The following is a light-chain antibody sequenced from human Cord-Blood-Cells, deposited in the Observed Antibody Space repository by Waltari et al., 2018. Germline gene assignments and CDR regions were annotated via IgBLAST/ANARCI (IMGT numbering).Light chain of an antibody. J-gene: IGLJ3*02. V-gene: IGLV2-23*02. Sequence: QSALTQPASVSGSPGQSITLSRTGTRSDVGSYNLVSWYQQHPGKAPKLMSYEVSKRPSGVSNRFSGSKSGNTASLTISGLQAEDEADYYCCSYAGSSTWVFGGGTKLTVL. CDR1: RSDVGSYNL. CDR3: CSYAGSSTWV. CDR2: EVS.